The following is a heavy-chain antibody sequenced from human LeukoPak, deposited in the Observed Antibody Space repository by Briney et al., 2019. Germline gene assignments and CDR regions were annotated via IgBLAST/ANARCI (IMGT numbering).Heavy chain of an antibody. V-gene: IGHV1-18*01. CDR2: MNPNSGNT. CDR1: GYTFTSYG. D-gene: IGHD3-10*01. J-gene: IGHJ4*02. CDR3: ARAGGYYYGSGSYYVFADY. Sequence: ASVKVSCKASGYTFTSYGINWVRQATGQGLEWMGWMNPNSGNTNYAQKLQGRVTMTTDTSTSTAYMELRSLRSDDTAVYYCARAGGYYYGSGSYYVFADYWGQGTLVTVSS.